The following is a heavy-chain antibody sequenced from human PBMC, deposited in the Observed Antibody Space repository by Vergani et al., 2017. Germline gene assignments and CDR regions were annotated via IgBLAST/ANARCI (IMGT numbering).Heavy chain of an antibody. J-gene: IGHJ5*02. V-gene: IGHV1-2*02. CDR1: GYTFTGYY. D-gene: IGHD1-1*01. CDR3: AREATTGTTGGWFDP. CDR2: INPNSGGT. Sequence: QVQLVQSGAEVKKPGASVKVSCKASGYTFTGYYMHWVRQAPGQGLAWMGWINPNSGGTNYAQKFQGRVTMTRDTSISTAYMELSRLRSDDTAVYYCAREATTGTTGGWFDPWGQGTLVTVSS.